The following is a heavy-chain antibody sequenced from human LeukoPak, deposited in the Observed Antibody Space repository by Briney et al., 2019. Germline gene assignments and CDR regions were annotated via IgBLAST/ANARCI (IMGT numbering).Heavy chain of an antibody. J-gene: IGHJ4*02. D-gene: IGHD1-1*01. Sequence: GGSLRLSCAASGFTFNNYGMHYVRQAPGKELEWVAVISDDGRNKNYADSVKGRFTISRDNSNNTLYLQMNSLRAEDTGVYYCAKDRETTASGSFDYWGQGTLVTVSS. V-gene: IGHV3-30*18. CDR2: ISDDGRNK. CDR1: GFTFNNYG. CDR3: AKDRETTASGSFDY.